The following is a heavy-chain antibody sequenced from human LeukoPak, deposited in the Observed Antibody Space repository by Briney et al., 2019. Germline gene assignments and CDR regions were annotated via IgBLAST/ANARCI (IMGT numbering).Heavy chain of an antibody. CDR1: GFTFSSYG. D-gene: IGHD5-24*01. CDR2: ISYDGSNE. V-gene: IGHV3-30*18. Sequence: PGRSLRLSCAASGFTFSSYGLHWVRQAPGKGLEWVAVISYDGSNEYYGDSVKGRFTVSRDNSKNTLYLQMNSLRAEDTAVYYCAKGAVEMATIYAAFDYWGQGTLVTVPS. CDR3: AKGAVEMATIYAAFDY. J-gene: IGHJ4*02.